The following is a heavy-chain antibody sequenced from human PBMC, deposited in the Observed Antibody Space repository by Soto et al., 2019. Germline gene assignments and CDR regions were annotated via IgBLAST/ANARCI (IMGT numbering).Heavy chain of an antibody. V-gene: IGHV4-59*08. Sequence: QVQLQESGPGLLKPSETLSLTCTVSGGSISSYYWSWIRQSPGKVLEWIGFIYYTGSTNYNPSLKSRVTISVDTSKNQFSLKLSSVTAADTAVYSCARQGVHNWFDPWGQGTLVTVSS. J-gene: IGHJ5*02. CDR3: ARQGVHNWFDP. CDR1: GGSISSYY. CDR2: IYYTGST. D-gene: IGHD3-16*01.